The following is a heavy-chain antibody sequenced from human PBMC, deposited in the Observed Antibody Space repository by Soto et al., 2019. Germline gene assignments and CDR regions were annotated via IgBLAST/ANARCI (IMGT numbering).Heavy chain of an antibody. V-gene: IGHV1-69*13. CDR3: AREVAVAVAGNDIGPDWFDL. CDR1: RGTFSSYA. CDR2: IIPIFGTA. Sequence: SVKLSCKASRGTFSSYAISWVRQAPGRGXEWMGGIIPIFGTANYAQKVQGRVTITADESTSTAYMQMSSLRSEDTAVYYCAREVAVAVAGNDIGPDWFDLWGQGTLVTVSS. D-gene: IGHD6-19*01. J-gene: IGHJ5*02.